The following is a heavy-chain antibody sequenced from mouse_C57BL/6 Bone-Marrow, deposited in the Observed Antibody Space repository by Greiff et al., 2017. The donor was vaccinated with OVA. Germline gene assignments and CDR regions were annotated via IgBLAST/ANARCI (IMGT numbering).Heavy chain of an antibody. V-gene: IGHV5-12*01. J-gene: IGHJ4*01. CDR2: ISNGGGST. CDR3: ARHPYYDYYAMDY. CDR1: GFTFSDYY. Sequence: DVMLVESGGGLVQPGGSLKLSCAASGFTFSDYYMYWVRQTPEKRLEWVAYISNGGGSTYYPDTVKGRFTISRDNAKNTLYLQMSRLKSEDTAMYYCARHPYYDYYAMDYWGQGTSVTVSS. D-gene: IGHD2-10*01.